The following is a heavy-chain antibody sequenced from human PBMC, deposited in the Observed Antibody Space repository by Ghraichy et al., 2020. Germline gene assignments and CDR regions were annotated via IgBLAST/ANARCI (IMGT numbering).Heavy chain of an antibody. CDR2: SGSTGTII. J-gene: IGHJ4*02. CDR1: GFRFSYYY. V-gene: IGHV3-11*01. Sequence: GESLNISCAASGFRFSYYYMTWIRQAPGKELEWVSHSGSTGTIIYYADSVRGRFTNSRDNAKNLLYLQMDDLRAEDTAVYYCARDYSNSYYFDYWGQGTLVTVSS. CDR3: ARDYSNSYYFDY. D-gene: IGHD4-11*01.